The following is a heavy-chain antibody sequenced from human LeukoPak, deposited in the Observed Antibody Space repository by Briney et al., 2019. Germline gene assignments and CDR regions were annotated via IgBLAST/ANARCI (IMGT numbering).Heavy chain of an antibody. D-gene: IGHD5-18*01. J-gene: IGHJ3*02. Sequence: SETLSLTCTVSGGSISSYYWSWIRQPPGKGLEWIGYIYYSGSTNYNPSLKSRVTISVDTSKNQFSLKLSSVTAADTAVYYCTRLGGRGYSYGYDAFDIWGQGTMVTVSS. CDR3: TRLGGRGYSYGYDAFDI. V-gene: IGHV4-59*08. CDR1: GGSISSYY. CDR2: IYYSGST.